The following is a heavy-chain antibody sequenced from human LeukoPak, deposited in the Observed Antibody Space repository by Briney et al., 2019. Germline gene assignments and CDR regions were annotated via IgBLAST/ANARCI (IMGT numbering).Heavy chain of an antibody. CDR2: IYYSGST. D-gene: IGHD2-2*01. CDR3: ARTKITSYWLVWFDP. V-gene: IGHV4-31*03. CDR1: GGSISSSDYY. Sequence: PSETLSLTCTVSGGSISSSDYYWGWIRQPPGKGLEWIGYIYYSGSTYYNPSLKSRVTISVDTSKNQFSLKLSSVTAADTAVYYCARTKITSYWLVWFDPWGQGTLVTVSS. J-gene: IGHJ5*02.